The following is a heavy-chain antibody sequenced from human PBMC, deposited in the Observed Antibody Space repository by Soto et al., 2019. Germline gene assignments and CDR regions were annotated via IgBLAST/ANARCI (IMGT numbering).Heavy chain of an antibody. CDR2: ISTNGGST. D-gene: IGHD3-22*01. CDR3: VKGEYYYDSSGYYPFDY. J-gene: IGHJ4*02. V-gene: IGHV3-64D*06. Sequence: ETLSLTCSVSGSSMTTYYWHWVRQAPGKGLEYVSSISTNGGSTDYADSVKGRFTISRDNSKSTVYLQMSSLRVEDTAVYYCVKGEYYYDSSGYYPFDYWGQGTLVTVS. CDR1: GSSMTTYY.